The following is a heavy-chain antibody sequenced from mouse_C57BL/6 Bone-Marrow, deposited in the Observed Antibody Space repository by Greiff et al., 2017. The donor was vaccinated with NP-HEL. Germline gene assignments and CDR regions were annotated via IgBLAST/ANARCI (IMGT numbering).Heavy chain of an antibody. CDR1: GYTFTSYG. V-gene: IGHV1-81*01. CDR2: IYPRSGNN. Sequence: VQLQQSGAELARPGASVKLSCKASGYTFTSYGISWVKQRTGQGLEWIGEIYPRSGNNYYNEKFKGKATLTADKSSSTAYMELRSLTSEDSAVYFFASGRITTVVAWYFDVWGTGTPVTVSS. D-gene: IGHD1-1*01. J-gene: IGHJ1*03. CDR3: ASGRITTVVAWYFDV.